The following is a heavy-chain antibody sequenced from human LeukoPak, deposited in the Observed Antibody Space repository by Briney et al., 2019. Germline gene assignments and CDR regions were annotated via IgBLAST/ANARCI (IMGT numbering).Heavy chain of an antibody. CDR3: ARDQTWYGAKFGFDY. J-gene: IGHJ4*02. D-gene: IGHD6-13*01. CDR1: GYTFTSYY. CDR2: INPSGGST. Sequence: ASVKVSCKASGYTFTSYYMHWVRQAPGQGLEWMGIINPSGGSTSYAQKFQGRVTMTRDTSTSTVYMELSSLRSEDTAVYYCARDQTWYGAKFGFDYWGQGTLVTVSS. V-gene: IGHV1-46*01.